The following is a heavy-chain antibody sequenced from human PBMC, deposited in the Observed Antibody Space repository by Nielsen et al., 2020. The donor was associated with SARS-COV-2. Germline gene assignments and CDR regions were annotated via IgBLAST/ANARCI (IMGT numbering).Heavy chain of an antibody. D-gene: IGHD2-2*01. CDR2: INSDGSST. CDR1: GFTFSSYW. J-gene: IGHJ4*02. Sequence: GESLKISCAASGFTFSSYWMHWVRQAPGKGLVWVSRINSDGSSTSYADSVKGRFTISRDNSKNTLYLQMNSLRAEDTAVYYCARGERSTSYFDYWGQGTLVTVSS. V-gene: IGHV3-74*01. CDR3: ARGERSTSYFDY.